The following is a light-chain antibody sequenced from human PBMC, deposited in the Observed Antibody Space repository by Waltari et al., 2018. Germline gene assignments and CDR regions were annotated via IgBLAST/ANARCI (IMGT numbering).Light chain of an antibody. CDR2: DVS. V-gene: IGLV2-11*01. CDR3: CSYAGSYTWV. J-gene: IGLJ3*02. CDR1: SSDVGVYNY. Sequence: QSALTQPRSVSGSPGRSVPIPCTGTSSDVGVYNYVSWYQQHPGKAPKLMIYDVSKRPSGVPDRFSGSKSGNTASLTISGLQAEDEADYYCCSYAGSYTWVFGGGTKLTVL.